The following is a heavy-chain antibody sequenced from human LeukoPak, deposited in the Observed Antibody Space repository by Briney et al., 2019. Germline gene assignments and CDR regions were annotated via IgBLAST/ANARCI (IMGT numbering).Heavy chain of an antibody. CDR1: GFTFSSYG. J-gene: IGHJ4*02. D-gene: IGHD3-10*01. Sequence: GGSLRLSCAASGFTFSSYGVHWVRQAPGKGLEWVAFIRYDGSNKYYADSVKGRFTISRDNSKNTLYLQMNSLRAEDTAVYYCAKDLGVAGTENSPFDYWGQGTLVTVSS. V-gene: IGHV3-30*02. CDR3: AKDLGVAGTENSPFDY. CDR2: IRYDGSNK.